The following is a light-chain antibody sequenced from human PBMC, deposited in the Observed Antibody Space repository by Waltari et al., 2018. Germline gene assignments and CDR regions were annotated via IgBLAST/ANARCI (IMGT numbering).Light chain of an antibody. V-gene: IGLV1-47*01. CDR1: SSNIGSNS. CDR2: RNF. CDR3: AVWDDNLYGVV. Sequence: QSVLTHPPSPSGAPGPRVPISCSGSSSNIGSNSLYRYQQSPGTAPRLLIYRNFQGPSGVPERFSGSKAGTSASLAISGLRSEDEADYYCAVWDDNLYGVVFGGGTKLTVL. J-gene: IGLJ2*01.